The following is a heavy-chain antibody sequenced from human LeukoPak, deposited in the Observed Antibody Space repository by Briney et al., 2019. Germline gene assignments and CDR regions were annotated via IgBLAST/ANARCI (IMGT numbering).Heavy chain of an antibody. D-gene: IGHD6-19*01. J-gene: IGHJ3*02. CDR1: GFTFSSYS. CDR3: AREGSYSSGWYYAFDI. CDR2: ISSSSSSI. V-gene: IGHV3-48*04. Sequence: GGSLRLSCAASGFTFSSYSMNWDRRAPGKGLEWVSYISSSSSSIYYVESVKDRFTISRDNAKNSLYLQMNSLRAEDTAVYYCAREGSYSSGWYYAFDIWGQGTMVTVSS.